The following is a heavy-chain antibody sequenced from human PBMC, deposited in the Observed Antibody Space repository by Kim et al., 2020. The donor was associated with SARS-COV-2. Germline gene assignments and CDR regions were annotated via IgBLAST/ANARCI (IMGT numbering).Heavy chain of an antibody. CDR1: GFKFSDHY. CDR2: ISSSSTYT. V-gene: IGHV3-11*05. Sequence: GGSLRLSCAASGFKFSDHYMTWIRQAPGKGLEWISYISSSSTYTRYADSVKGRFTVSRDNAENSLYLQMNDLRAEDTAVYYCAREGYYFYGVDVWGQGTTVTVS. J-gene: IGHJ6*02. CDR3: AREGYYFYGVDV.